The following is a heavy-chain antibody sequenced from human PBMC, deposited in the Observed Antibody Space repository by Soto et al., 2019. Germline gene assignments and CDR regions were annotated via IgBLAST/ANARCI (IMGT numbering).Heavy chain of an antibody. V-gene: IGHV1-18*01. CDR2: ISAYNGNT. CDR3: ARDRGLERPNWFDP. CDR1: GYTFTIYG. Sequence: ASVKVSCKASGYTFTIYGISWVRQAPGQGLEWMGWISAYNGNTNYAQKLQGRVTMTTDTSTSTAYMELRSLRSDDTAVYYCARDRGLERPNWFDPWGQGTLVTVSS. J-gene: IGHJ5*02. D-gene: IGHD1-1*01.